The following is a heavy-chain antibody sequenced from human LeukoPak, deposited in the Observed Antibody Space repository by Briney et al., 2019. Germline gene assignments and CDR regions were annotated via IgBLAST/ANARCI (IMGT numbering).Heavy chain of an antibody. Sequence: SGTLSLTCAVSGGSISSSNWWSWVRQPPGKGLEWIGEIYHSGSTNYNPSLKSRVTISVDKSKNQFSLKLGSVTAADTAVYYCATNTWDYSSSWFYFDYWGQGTLVTVSS. D-gene: IGHD6-13*01. J-gene: IGHJ4*02. V-gene: IGHV4-4*02. CDR1: GGSISSSNW. CDR3: ATNTWDYSSSWFYFDY. CDR2: IYHSGST.